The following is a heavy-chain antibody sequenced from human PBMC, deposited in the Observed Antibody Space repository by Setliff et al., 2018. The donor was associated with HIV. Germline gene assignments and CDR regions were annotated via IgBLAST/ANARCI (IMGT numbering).Heavy chain of an antibody. D-gene: IGHD2-2*01. CDR3: ARLYCSRTTCYEYDP. Sequence: KPSETLSLTCGVSGGSISSTNWWSWVRQPPGKGLEWIGEIYHSGSTRYNPSLKSRITISVDKSQNQFSLKLRSVTAADTAVYYCARLYCSRTTCYEYDPWGREPWSPSPQ. V-gene: IGHV4-4*02. CDR2: IYHSGST. CDR1: GGSISSTNW. J-gene: IGHJ5*02.